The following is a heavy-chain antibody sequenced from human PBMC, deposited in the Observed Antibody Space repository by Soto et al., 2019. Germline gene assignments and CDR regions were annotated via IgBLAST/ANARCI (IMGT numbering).Heavy chain of an antibody. Sequence: QVQLLQSGAELKKPGASVKVSCKASGYTFSNYDMNWVRQATVQVPEWIGWVNHNNGDTGYAQKFQGRVTLTTDISTTTAYMELTSLRSEDTAIYYCAKVSRKGSAIDFDYWGQGTLITVSS. D-gene: IGHD3-10*01. CDR3: AKVSRKGSAIDFDY. V-gene: IGHV1-8*01. CDR1: GYTFSNYD. J-gene: IGHJ4*02. CDR2: VNHNNGDT.